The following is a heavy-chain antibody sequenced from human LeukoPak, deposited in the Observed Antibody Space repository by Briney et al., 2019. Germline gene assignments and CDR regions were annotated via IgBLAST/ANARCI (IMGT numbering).Heavy chain of an antibody. J-gene: IGHJ4*02. CDR3: ARDPSDPPYYYDSSGYFFDY. CDR1: GFTFSTYS. V-gene: IGHV3-48*04. Sequence: GGSLRLSCAASGFTFSTYSMKWVRQAPGKGLEWVSYISDSSAMYYADSVKGRFTISRDNAKNSLYLQVNSLRAEDTAVYYCARDPSDPPYYYDSSGYFFDYWGQGTLVTVSS. D-gene: IGHD3-22*01. CDR2: ISDSSAM.